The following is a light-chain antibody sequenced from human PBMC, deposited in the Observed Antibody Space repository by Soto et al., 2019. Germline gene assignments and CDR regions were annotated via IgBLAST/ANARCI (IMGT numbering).Light chain of an antibody. CDR2: EDT. J-gene: IGLJ2*01. CDR3: CSSAGSSTVI. CDR1: SSDVGNYNL. V-gene: IGLV2-23*01. Sequence: QSALTQPASVSGSAGQSITISCTGTSSDVGNYNLVSWYLHHPGKAPKLLIYEDTKRPSGVSNRFSGSRSGNTASLTVSGLQAEDEADYYCCSSAGSSTVIFGGGTKVTVL.